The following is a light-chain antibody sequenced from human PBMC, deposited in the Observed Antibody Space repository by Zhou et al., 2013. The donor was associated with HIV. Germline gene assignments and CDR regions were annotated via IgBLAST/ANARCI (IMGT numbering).Light chain of an antibody. CDR1: QDISNY. CDR3: QQANSFPFT. Sequence: DIQMTQSPSSLSAYVGDRVIITCQASQDISNYINWYQQKPGKAPKLLIYEGSNLETGVPSRFSGSGSGTDFTLTISSLQPEDFATYYCQQANSFPFTFGPGTKVDIK. V-gene: IGKV1-33*01. J-gene: IGKJ3*01. CDR2: EGS.